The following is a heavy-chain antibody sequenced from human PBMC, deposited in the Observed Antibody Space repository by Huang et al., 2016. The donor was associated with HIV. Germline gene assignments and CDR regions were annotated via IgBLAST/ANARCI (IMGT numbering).Heavy chain of an antibody. V-gene: IGHV4-34*01. J-gene: IGHJ6*02. CDR3: ARQWVLLDYLMGMDV. D-gene: IGHD3-3*01. Sequence: QVHLQQWGAGLLKPSETLTLTCAVSGASFEGNDWTWIRQTPGKGLEWIGEINDSGATIYKPSLVSRVTIAIDRSKKEFSLRLSSMTAADTAVYYCARQWVLLDYLMGMDVWGQGTTVIVSS. CDR1: GASFEGND. CDR2: INDSGAT.